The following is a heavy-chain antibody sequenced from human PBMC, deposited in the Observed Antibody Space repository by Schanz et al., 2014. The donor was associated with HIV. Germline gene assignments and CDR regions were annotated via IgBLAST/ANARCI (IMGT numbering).Heavy chain of an antibody. CDR1: GGTFRTYA. J-gene: IGHJ6*02. CDR3: AREKMDTGGLDV. CDR2: INTNGGGT. Sequence: QVQMVQSGAEVKEPGSSLKISCKGSGGTFRTYAINWVRQAPGQGLQWMGVINTNGGGTSDTLQGRVIITRDTSTRTVYMYLSNLRFEDSAAYYCAREKMDTGGLDVWGQGTTVTVSS. V-gene: IGHV1-46*01.